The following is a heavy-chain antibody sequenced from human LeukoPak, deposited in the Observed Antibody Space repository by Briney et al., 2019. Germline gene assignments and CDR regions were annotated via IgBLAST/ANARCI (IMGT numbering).Heavy chain of an antibody. Sequence: SETLSLTCTVSGGSISSYYWSWIRRPAGKGLEWIGRIYTSGSTNYNPSLKSRVTMSVDTSKNQFSLKLSSVTAADTAVYYCARVRPHYDILTGYYLPYYYYMDVWGEGTTVTVSS. J-gene: IGHJ6*03. D-gene: IGHD3-9*01. CDR2: IYTSGST. CDR3: ARVRPHYDILTGYYLPYYYYMDV. CDR1: GGSISSYY. V-gene: IGHV4-4*07.